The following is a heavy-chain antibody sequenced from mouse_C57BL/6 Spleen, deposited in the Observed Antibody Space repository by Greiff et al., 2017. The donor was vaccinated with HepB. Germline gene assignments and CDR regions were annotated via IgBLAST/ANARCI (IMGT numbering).Heavy chain of an antibody. J-gene: IGHJ4*01. V-gene: IGHV1-64*01. CDR3: ARGDGYYHYYAMDY. CDR2: IHPNSGST. CDR1: GYTFTSYW. Sequence: QVQLQQPGAELVKPGASVKLSCKASGYTFTSYWMHWVKQRPGQGLEWIGMIHPNSGSTNYNEKFKSKATLTVDKSSSTAYMQLSSLTSEDSAVYYGARGDGYYHYYAMDYWGQGTSVTVSS. D-gene: IGHD2-3*01.